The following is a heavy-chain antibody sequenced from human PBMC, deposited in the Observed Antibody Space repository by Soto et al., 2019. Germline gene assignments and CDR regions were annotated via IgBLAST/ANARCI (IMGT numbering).Heavy chain of an antibody. Sequence: QVKLVQSGAEVKKPGSSVKVSCKASGGTFSSYAISWVRQAHGQGLGWMGGIIPKFGTANYSKKFQGRVTIPADKSTTTSYMELSSLRSEHTVGYYCARGDKSGNYSLYYGMDVWGQEPTVTVSS. CDR1: GGTFSSYA. CDR2: IIPKFGTA. D-gene: IGHD1-26*01. V-gene: IGHV1-69*06. CDR3: ARGDKSGNYSLYYGMDV. J-gene: IGHJ6*02.